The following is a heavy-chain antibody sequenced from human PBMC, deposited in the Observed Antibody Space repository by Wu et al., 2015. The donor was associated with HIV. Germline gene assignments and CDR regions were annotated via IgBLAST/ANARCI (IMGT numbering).Heavy chain of an antibody. V-gene: IGHV1-18*01. J-gene: IGHJ4*02. CDR3: ARDRCSGGSCFFYYFDY. Sequence: QVQLVQSGGDVKKSGASVKVSCKASGYTFTSYGISWVRQAPGQGLEWMGWISGYNANTNYAQKLQGRVTMTTDTSTSTAYMEVRSLRSDDTAMYYCARDRCSGGSCFFYYFDYWGQGTLVTVSS. CDR1: GYTFTSYG. CDR2: ISGYNANT. D-gene: IGHD2-15*01.